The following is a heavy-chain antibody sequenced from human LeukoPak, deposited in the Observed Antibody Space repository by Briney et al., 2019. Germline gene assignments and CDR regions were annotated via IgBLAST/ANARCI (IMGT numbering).Heavy chain of an antibody. V-gene: IGHV3-53*01. J-gene: IGHJ4*02. CDR1: GFTVSSNY. CDR3: ARGGYSSSWWSDY. D-gene: IGHD6-13*01. CDR2: IYSGGST. Sequence: PGGSLRLSCAASGFTVSSNYMSWVRQAPGKGLEWVSVIYSGGSTYYADSVKGRFTISRHNSKNTLYLQMNSLRAEDTAVYYCARGGYSSSWWSDYWGQGTLVTVSS.